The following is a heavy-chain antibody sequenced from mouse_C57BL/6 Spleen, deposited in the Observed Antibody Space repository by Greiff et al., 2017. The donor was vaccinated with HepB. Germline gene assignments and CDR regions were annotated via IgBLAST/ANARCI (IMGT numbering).Heavy chain of an antibody. D-gene: IGHD3-3*01. Sequence: QVQLQQPGAELVMPGASVKLSCKASGYTFTSYWMHWVKQRPGQGLEWIGEIDPSDSYTNYNQKFKGKSTLTVDKSSSTAYMQFSSLPSEDSAVYYCARVRDGAWFAYWGQGTLVTVSA. CDR1: GYTFTSYW. CDR3: ARVRDGAWFAY. J-gene: IGHJ3*01. CDR2: IDPSDSYT. V-gene: IGHV1-69*01.